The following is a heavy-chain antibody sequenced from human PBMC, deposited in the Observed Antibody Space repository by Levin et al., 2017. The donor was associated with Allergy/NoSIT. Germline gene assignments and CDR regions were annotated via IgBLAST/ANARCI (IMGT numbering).Heavy chain of an antibody. CDR1: GGSFSGYY. V-gene: IGHV4-34*01. J-gene: IGHJ6*02. Sequence: KTSETLSLTCAVYGGSFSGYYWSWIRQPPGKGLEWIGEINHSGSTNYNPSLKSRVTISVDTSKNQFSLKLSSVTAADTAVYYCARARIQLWLRYYYGMDVWGQGTTVTVSS. D-gene: IGHD5-18*01. CDR3: ARARIQLWLRYYYGMDV. CDR2: INHSGST.